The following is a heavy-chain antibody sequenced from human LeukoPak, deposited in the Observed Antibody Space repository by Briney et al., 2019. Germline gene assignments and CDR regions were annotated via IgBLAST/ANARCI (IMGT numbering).Heavy chain of an antibody. CDR1: GFTFSSYW. Sequence: GGSLRLSCAASGFTFSSYWMHWVRQAPGKGLVWVSRINSDGSSTSYADSVKGRFPISRDNAKYTLYLQMNSLRAEDTAVYYCARVSRGPYNYYYSIDVWGKGTTVTVSS. D-gene: IGHD1-14*01. V-gene: IGHV3-74*01. CDR2: INSDGSST. CDR3: ARVSRGPYNYYYSIDV. J-gene: IGHJ6*03.